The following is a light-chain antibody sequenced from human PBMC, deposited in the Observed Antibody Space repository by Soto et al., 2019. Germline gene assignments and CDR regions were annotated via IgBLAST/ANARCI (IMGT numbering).Light chain of an antibody. CDR3: SSYTSSSTLPYV. CDR1: SSDVGGYNY. J-gene: IGLJ1*01. Sequence: QSVLTQPASVSGSPGQSITISCTGTSSDVGGYNYVSWYQQHPGKAPKLMIYEVSNRPSGVSNRFSGSKSGNTASLTISGLQAEDVADYYCSSYTSSSTLPYVFGTGTKLTVL. V-gene: IGLV2-14*01. CDR2: EVS.